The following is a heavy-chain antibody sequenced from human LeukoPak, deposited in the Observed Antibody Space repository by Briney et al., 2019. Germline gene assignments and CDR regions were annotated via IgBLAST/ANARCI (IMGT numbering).Heavy chain of an antibody. V-gene: IGHV3-21*01. Sequence: ETLSLTCGVYGGSFSGYYWNWIRQPPGKGLEWVSSISSSSSYTYYADSVKGRFTISRDNAKNSLYLQINSLRDEATAVYYCARAQYSSGLYDAFDIWGPGTMVTVSS. CDR2: ISSSSSYT. CDR3: ARAQYSSGLYDAFDI. D-gene: IGHD6-25*01. CDR1: GGSFSGYY. J-gene: IGHJ3*02.